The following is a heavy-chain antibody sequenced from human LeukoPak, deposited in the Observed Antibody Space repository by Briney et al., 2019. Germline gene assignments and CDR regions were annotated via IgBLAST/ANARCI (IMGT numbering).Heavy chain of an antibody. J-gene: IGHJ4*02. CDR3: ARGVANYYDSSGYQN. V-gene: IGHV3-53*01. D-gene: IGHD3-22*01. CDR2: IYSGGKT. CDR1: GFTVSTNY. Sequence: GGSLRLSCAASGFTVSTNYMTWVRQAPGKGLEWVSVIYSGGKTNYADSVKGRFTISRDNSKNTLYLQMNSLRAEDTAVYYCARGVANYYDSSGYQNWGQGTLVTVSS.